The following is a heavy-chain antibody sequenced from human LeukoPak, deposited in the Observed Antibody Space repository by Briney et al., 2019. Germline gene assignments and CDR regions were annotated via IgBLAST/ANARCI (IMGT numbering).Heavy chain of an antibody. V-gene: IGHV3-7*01. CDR3: VRNED. CDR1: EFTFRSGW. J-gene: IGHJ4*02. Sequence: GGSLRLSCKVSEFTFRSGWMAWVRQAPGKGLEWVASIKQDGSEKYYVDSVKGRFTISRDNAENLLYLQMNSLRAEDTAIYYCVRNEDWGQGTLVTVSS. CDR2: IKQDGSEK.